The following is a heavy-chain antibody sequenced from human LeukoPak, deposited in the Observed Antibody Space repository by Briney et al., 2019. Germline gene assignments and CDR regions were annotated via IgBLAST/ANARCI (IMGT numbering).Heavy chain of an antibody. V-gene: IGHV3-23*01. D-gene: IGHD2-15*01. CDR2: SGDSDGST. CDR1: GFTFSGSG. CDR3: AKGGCRGTCNPLAY. J-gene: IGHJ4*02. Sequence: PGGSLRLSCAASGFTFSGSGMSWGRQAPGKGLEWISSSGDSDGSTYYADSLKGRFTISRDNSKNTLYLQMNNLRAEDTAVYYCAKGGCRGTCNPLAYWGQGALVTVSP.